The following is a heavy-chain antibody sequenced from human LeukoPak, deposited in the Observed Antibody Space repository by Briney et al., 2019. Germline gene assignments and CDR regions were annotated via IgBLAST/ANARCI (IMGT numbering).Heavy chain of an antibody. D-gene: IGHD2-2*01. CDR3: ARDQLIVPAVDY. J-gene: IGHJ4*02. V-gene: IGHV4-30-4*08. CDR2: IYYSGST. CDR1: GGSISSGDYY. Sequence: PSETLSLTCTVSGGSISSGDYYWSWIRQPPGKGLEWIGYIYYSGSTYDNPSLKSRVTISVDTSKNQFSLKLSSVTAADTAVYYCARDQLIVPAVDYWGQGTLVTVSS.